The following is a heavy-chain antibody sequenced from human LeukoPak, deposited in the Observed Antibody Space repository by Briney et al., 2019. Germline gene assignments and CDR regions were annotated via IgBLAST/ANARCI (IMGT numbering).Heavy chain of an antibody. CDR1: GGTFSSYA. V-gene: IGHV1-69*13. CDR2: IIPIFGTA. J-gene: IGHJ4*02. Sequence: SVKVSCKASGGTFSSYAISWVRQAPGQGLEWMGGIIPIFGTANYAQKFQGRVTIAADESTSTAYMELSSLRSEDTAVYYCARVYYDSSGAIPDYWGQGTLVTVSS. CDR3: ARVYYDSSGAIPDY. D-gene: IGHD3-22*01.